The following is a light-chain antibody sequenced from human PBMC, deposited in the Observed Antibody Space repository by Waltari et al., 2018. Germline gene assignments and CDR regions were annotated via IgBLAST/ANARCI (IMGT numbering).Light chain of an antibody. CDR2: DAS. CDR3: QQRGNWPLT. J-gene: IGKJ4*01. Sequence: EIVLTQSPATLSLSPGERATLSCRASQSVSSLLAWHQQKPDQAPRLLIFDASNRATGVPARFSGSGSGTDFTLTISSLEPEDFAVYYCQQRGNWPLTFGGGTKVELK. V-gene: IGKV3-11*01. CDR1: QSVSSL.